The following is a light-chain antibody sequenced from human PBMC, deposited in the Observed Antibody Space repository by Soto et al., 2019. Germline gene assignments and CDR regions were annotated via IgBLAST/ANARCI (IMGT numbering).Light chain of an antibody. CDR3: QQYDDLLS. CDR2: DAS. CDR1: QDIGNY. Sequence: DIQMTHSPSSLSASVGDRVTITCRASQDIGNYLNWYQQKPGKPPKLLIYDASDLATGVQTRFSGRGSGTAFPFSLNSLPPENFADYYCQQYDDLLSFGGRT. J-gene: IGKJ4*01. V-gene: IGKV1-33*01.